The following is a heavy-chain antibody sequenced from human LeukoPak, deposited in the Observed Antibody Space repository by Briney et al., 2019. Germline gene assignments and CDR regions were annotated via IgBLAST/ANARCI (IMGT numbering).Heavy chain of an antibody. Sequence: GGSLRLSCAASGFTFSYHWMSWVRQAPGKGLEWASAISGSGGSTYYADSVKGRFIISRDNSKNTLYLQMHSLRVEETAVYYCVILHPYARWGQGTLVTVSS. CDR3: VILHPYAR. CDR2: ISGSGGST. V-gene: IGHV3-23*01. D-gene: IGHD2-2*01. J-gene: IGHJ4*02. CDR1: GFTFSYHW.